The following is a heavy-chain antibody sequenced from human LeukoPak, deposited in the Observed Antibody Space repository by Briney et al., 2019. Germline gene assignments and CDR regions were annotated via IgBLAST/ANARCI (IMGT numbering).Heavy chain of an antibody. Sequence: GGSLRLSCAASGFTFSSYSMNWVRQAPGKGLEWVSYISSSSSTIYYADPVKGRFTISRDNAKNSLYLQMNSLRGEDTAVYYCARDLTSVTTDAFDIWGQGTMVTVSS. CDR3: ARDLTSVTTDAFDI. D-gene: IGHD4-17*01. V-gene: IGHV3-48*01. CDR1: GFTFSSYS. CDR2: ISSSSSTI. J-gene: IGHJ3*02.